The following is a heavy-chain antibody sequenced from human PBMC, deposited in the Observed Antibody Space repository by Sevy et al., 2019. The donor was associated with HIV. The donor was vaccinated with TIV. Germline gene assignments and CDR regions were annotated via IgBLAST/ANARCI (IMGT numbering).Heavy chain of an antibody. CDR2: IYSAGAT. J-gene: IGHJ3*02. Sequence: GETLKISCVVSGFSVRDNYVSWVRQVAGRGLEWVSIIYSAGATYYRDSVKGRFTISRHISENTVYLQMNSLRTEDTALYYCMGGNSYDDAFNIWGQGTKVTVSS. CDR3: MGGNSYDDAFNI. CDR1: GFSVRDNY. D-gene: IGHD3-16*01. V-gene: IGHV3-53*04.